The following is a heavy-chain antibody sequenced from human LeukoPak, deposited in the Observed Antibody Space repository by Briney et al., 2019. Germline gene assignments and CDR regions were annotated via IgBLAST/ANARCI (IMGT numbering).Heavy chain of an antibody. V-gene: IGHV3-33*01. Sequence: GGSLRLSCAASGFTFSSYGKHRVRQAPGKGVEGVAVIWYDGSNKYYADSVKGRFTISRDNSKNTLYLQMNSLRAEDTAVYYCARSSGSYYDGPDYWGQGTLVTVSS. J-gene: IGHJ4*02. CDR3: ARSSGSYYDGPDY. CDR2: IWYDGSNK. D-gene: IGHD1-26*01. CDR1: GFTFSSYG.